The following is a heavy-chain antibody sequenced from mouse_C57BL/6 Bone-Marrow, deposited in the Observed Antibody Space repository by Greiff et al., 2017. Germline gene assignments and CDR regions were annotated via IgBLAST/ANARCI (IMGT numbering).Heavy chain of an antibody. CDR1: GYTFTNYW. CDR2: MHPNGGSP. Sequence: QVQLKQPGAELVKPGASVKLSCKASGYTFTNYWMHWVKQRPGQGLEWIGMMHPNGGSPDYNEKFKSEATLSVDKSSRTAYMEISSLTSEDSAVYFCARAYNYDNYTMDYWGQETSVTVSS. CDR3: ARAYNYDNYTMDY. D-gene: IGHD2-12*01. J-gene: IGHJ4*01. V-gene: IGHV1-64*01.